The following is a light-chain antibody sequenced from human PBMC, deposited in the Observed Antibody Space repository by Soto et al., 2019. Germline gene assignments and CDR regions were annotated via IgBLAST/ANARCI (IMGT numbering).Light chain of an antibody. J-gene: IGKJ4*01. CDR1: QGVSRK. CDR3: QQYHTWPIT. V-gene: IGKV3-15*01. Sequence: DRVMTQSPATLSVAPGERVTCCCRASQGVSRKLAWYQHKPGQAPRLLISGASTGATGIPARFSGSGSGTEFTLTISSLQSEDCAIYYCQQYHTWPITFGGGTKVDI. CDR2: GAS.